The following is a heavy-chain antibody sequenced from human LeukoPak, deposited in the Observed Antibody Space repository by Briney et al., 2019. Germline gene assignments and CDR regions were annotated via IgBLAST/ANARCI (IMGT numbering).Heavy chain of an antibody. CDR2: IIPILGIA. J-gene: IGHJ4*02. CDR3: ARVVDDSRSDYFDY. Sequence: SVKVSCKASGGTFSSYAISWVRQAPGQGLEWMGRIIPILGIANYAQKFQGRVTITADKSASTAYMELSSLRSEDTAVYYCARVVDDSRSDYFDYWGQGTLVTVSS. CDR1: GGTFSSYA. D-gene: IGHD3-22*01. V-gene: IGHV1-69*04.